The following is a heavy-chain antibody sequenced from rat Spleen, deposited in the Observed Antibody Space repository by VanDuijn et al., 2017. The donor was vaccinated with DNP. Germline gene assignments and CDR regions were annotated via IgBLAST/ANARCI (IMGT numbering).Heavy chain of an antibody. CDR1: GYSITNNY. V-gene: IGHV3-3*01. CDR2: MNSAGST. Sequence: EVQLQESGSGLVKPSQSLSLTCSVTGYSITNNYWGWIRQFPGNKLEWLGYMNSAGSTNYSPSLKSRISITRDTSKNQFFLQVNSITTEDTATYYCVRGKYNSDYFYYWGQGVMVTVSS. D-gene: IGHD4-3*01. CDR3: VRGKYNSDYFYY. J-gene: IGHJ2*01.